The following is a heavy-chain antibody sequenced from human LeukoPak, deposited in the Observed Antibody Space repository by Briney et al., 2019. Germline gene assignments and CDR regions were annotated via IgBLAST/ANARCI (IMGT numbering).Heavy chain of an antibody. J-gene: IGHJ3*02. CDR2: LSSTGSA. CDR1: GGSVNSHY. D-gene: IGHD2-15*01. Sequence: SETLSLTCTVSGGSVNSHYWSWIGQPPGKGLEWIGYLSSTGSANSNPSLKNRVTVSLDTSRNQFSLTLSSATAADTAVYYCARPSPRYCSGGSCNAFDIWGQGILVTVSS. CDR3: ARPSPRYCSGGSCNAFDI. V-gene: IGHV4-59*08.